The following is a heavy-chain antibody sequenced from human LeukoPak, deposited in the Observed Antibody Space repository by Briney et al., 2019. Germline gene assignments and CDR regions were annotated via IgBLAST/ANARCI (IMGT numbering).Heavy chain of an antibody. D-gene: IGHD2-15*01. CDR2: ISWNSGSI. CDR3: ARGVGYCSGGSCVAFDI. CDR1: GFTFDDYA. Sequence: PGRSLRLSCAASGFTFDDYAMHWVRQAPGKGLEWVSGISWNSGSIGYADSVKGRFTISRDNAKNSLYQQMNSLRAEDAAVYYCARGVGYCSGGSCVAFDIWGQGTMVTVSS. V-gene: IGHV3-9*01. J-gene: IGHJ3*02.